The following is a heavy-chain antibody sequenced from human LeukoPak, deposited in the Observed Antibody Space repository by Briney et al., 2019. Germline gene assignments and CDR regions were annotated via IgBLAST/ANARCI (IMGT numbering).Heavy chain of an antibody. CDR1: GFTFSTYA. V-gene: IGHV3-23*01. CDR2: ISGSGGNT. D-gene: IGHD1-26*01. CDR3: LKGVGATRAITWFDP. J-gene: IGHJ5*02. Sequence: GGSLRLSCAASGFTFSTYAMSWVRQAPGKGLEWVSAISGSGGNTYHADSVRGRFTISRDNSKNTLYLQMSSLRAEDTAVYYCLKGVGATRAITWFDPWGQGTLVTVSS.